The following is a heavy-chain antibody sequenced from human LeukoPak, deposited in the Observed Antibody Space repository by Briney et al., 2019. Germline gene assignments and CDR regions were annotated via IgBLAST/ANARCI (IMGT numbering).Heavy chain of an antibody. J-gene: IGHJ4*02. CDR3: ARTRSYGSGFSYFNY. Sequence: ASVKVSCKASGYTFTSYGISWVRQAPGQGLEWMGWISAYNGNTNYAQKLQGRVTMTTDTSTSTAYMELRSLRSDDTAVYYCARTRSYGSGFSYFNYWGQGTLVTVSS. V-gene: IGHV1-18*01. CDR1: GYTFTSYG. D-gene: IGHD5-18*01. CDR2: ISAYNGNT.